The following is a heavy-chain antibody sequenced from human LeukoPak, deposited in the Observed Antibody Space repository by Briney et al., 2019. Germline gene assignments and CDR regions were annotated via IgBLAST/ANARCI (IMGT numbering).Heavy chain of an antibody. Sequence: SGGSLRLSCAASGFTFSSYGMHWVRQAPGKGLEWVAVIWYDGSNKYYADSVKGRFTISRDNSKNTLYLQMNSLRAEDTAVYYCAKDHRYGGNAHFDYWGQGTLVTVSS. CDR1: GFTFSSYG. V-gene: IGHV3-33*06. J-gene: IGHJ4*02. CDR3: AKDHRYGGNAHFDY. CDR2: IWYDGSNK. D-gene: IGHD4-23*01.